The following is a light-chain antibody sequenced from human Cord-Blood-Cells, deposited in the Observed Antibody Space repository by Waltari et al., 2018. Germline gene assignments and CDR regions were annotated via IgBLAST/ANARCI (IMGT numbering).Light chain of an antibody. CDR1: SSNIGAGSD. V-gene: IGLV1-40*01. CDR2: GSR. CDR3: QSYDSSLSGYV. Sequence: QSVLTQPPSASEAPGQRVTISCTESSSNIGAGSDVHWYQQLPGTAPKLLIAGSRTRRSGVSARFSGANAGTAASLAITGLQAEDEADYCCQSYDSSLSGYVFGTGTKVTVL. J-gene: IGLJ1*01.